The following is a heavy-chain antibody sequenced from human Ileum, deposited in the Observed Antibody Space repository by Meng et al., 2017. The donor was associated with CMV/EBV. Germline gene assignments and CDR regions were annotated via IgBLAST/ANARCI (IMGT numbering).Heavy chain of an antibody. J-gene: IGHJ4*02. Sequence: FTFSSYAMRWGRQAPGKGLEWVSVIYSDGSSTYYADSVKGRFTISRDNSRNTLYLQMNSLRAEDTAVYYCAKVKGGGYSYGYYFDYWGQGTLVTVSS. D-gene: IGHD5-18*01. CDR1: FTFSSYA. V-gene: IGHV3-23*03. CDR2: IYSDGSST. CDR3: AKVKGGGYSYGYYFDY.